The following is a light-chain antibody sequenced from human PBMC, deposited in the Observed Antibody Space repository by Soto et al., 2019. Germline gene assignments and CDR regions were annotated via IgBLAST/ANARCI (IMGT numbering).Light chain of an antibody. CDR2: DAS. CDR3: QLRSDCPPTYT. J-gene: IGKJ2*01. Sequence: MVFTQSPATLSLSPGERATVPCRASPSVRTYLAKSQQKPGQAPSRLLYDASNRATGIPARFSGSGSGTDFTPTISSLASEDFSVYFCQLRSDCPPTYTLAQGTKLE. V-gene: IGKV3-11*01. CDR1: PSVRTY.